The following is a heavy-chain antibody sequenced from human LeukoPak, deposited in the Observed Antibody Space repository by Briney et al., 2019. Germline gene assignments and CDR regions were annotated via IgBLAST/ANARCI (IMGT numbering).Heavy chain of an antibody. V-gene: IGHV4-4*09. J-gene: IGHJ4*02. D-gene: IGHD6-19*01. CDR2: IYTSGST. Sequence: SETLSLTCTVSGDSISSYYWSWIRQPPGKGLEWIGYIYTSGSTNYNPSLKSRVTISVDTSKNQFSLKLSSVTAADTAVYYCARMEAGYYFDYWGQGTLVTVSS. CDR1: GDSISSYY. CDR3: ARMEAGYYFDY.